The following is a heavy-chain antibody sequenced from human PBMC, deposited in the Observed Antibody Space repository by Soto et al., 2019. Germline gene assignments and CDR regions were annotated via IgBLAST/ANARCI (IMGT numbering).Heavy chain of an antibody. D-gene: IGHD1-26*01. CDR2: IDPSDSYT. CDR1: GYSFTSYW. CDR3: LPRGSGSYSLCGMDV. J-gene: IGHJ6*02. Sequence: GESLKISCKGSGYSFTSYWISWVRQMPGKGLEWMGRIDPSDSYTNYSPSFQGHVTISADKSISTAYLQWSSLKASDTAMYYCLPRGSGSYSLCGMDVWGQGTTVTVSS. V-gene: IGHV5-10-1*01.